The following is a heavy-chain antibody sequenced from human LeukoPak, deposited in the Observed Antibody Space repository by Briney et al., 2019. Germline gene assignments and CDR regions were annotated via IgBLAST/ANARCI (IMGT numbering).Heavy chain of an antibody. CDR2: IYYSGST. CDR1: GGSISSYY. J-gene: IGHJ6*03. Sequence: SETLSLTCTVSGGSISSYYWSWIRQPPGKGLEWIGYIYYSGSTNYNPSLKSRVTISVDTSKNQFSLKLSSVTAADTAVYYCARGPISSGYIYYYYMDVWGKGTTVTISS. CDR3: ARGPISSGYIYYYYMDV. V-gene: IGHV4-59*01. D-gene: IGHD3-3*01.